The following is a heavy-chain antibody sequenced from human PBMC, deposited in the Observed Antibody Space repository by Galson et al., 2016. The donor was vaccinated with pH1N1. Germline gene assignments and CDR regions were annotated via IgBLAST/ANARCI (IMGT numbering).Heavy chain of an antibody. CDR2: IYSGGDT. J-gene: IGHJ5*02. D-gene: IGHD7-27*01. Sequence: SLRLSCAASGVTVSNNYMSWVRQAPGKGLEWVSCIYSGGDTYYADSVKGRFTVSRDSSKNTVYLQMNSLRAEDTAVYYCERDTGAWGQGTLVTVYS. V-gene: IGHV3-53*01. CDR1: GVTVSNNY. CDR3: ERDTGA.